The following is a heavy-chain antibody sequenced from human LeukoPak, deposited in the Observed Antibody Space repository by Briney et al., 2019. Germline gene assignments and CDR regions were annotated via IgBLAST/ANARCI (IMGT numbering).Heavy chain of an antibody. CDR3: AKEELRSLQFHNYFDY. D-gene: IGHD5-24*01. J-gene: IGHJ4*02. CDR1: GFIFSNYA. Sequence: PGRSLRLSCAASGFIFSNYAMHWVRQAPGKGLEWVAVISYDGGDRSYADAVKGRFTISRDNPENTLFLQMDSLRAEDTAVYYCAKEELRSLQFHNYFDYWGQGVLVAVSS. CDR2: ISYDGGDR. V-gene: IGHV3-30*04.